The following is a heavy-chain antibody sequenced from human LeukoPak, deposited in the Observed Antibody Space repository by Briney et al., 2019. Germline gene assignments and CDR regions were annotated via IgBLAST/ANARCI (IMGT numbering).Heavy chain of an antibody. CDR2: IIPIFGTA. D-gene: IGHD6-13*01. Sequence: SVKVSCKASGGTFSSYAISWVRQAPGQGLEWMGGIIPIFGTANYAQKFQGRVTITADESTSTAYMELSSLRSEDTAVYYCARGSYPAGTTDYWGQGTLVTVSS. CDR1: GGTFSSYA. CDR3: ARGSYPAGTTDY. V-gene: IGHV1-69*13. J-gene: IGHJ4*02.